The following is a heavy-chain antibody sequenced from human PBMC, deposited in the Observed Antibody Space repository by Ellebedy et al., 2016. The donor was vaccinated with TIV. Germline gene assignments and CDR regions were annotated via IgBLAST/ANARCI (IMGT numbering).Heavy chain of an antibody. D-gene: IGHD6-13*01. V-gene: IGHV3-23*01. Sequence: PGGSLRLSCAASGFTFSNYPMAWVRQAPGKGLEWVSGISGRGGSTYYGDSVKGRFTISRDNSQNTLYLQMNSLRADDAAVYYCARDPLAATGAPRRFDPWGQGTLVTVSS. CDR3: ARDPLAATGAPRRFDP. CDR1: GFTFSNYP. J-gene: IGHJ5*02. CDR2: ISGRGGST.